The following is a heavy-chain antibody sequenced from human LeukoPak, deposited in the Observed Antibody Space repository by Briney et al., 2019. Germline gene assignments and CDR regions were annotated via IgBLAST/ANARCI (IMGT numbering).Heavy chain of an antibody. CDR2: ISNIGNHL. Sequence: GGSLRLSCVGSEFSFSGYTMNWVRQAPGKGLEWVSSISNIGNHLYYADSVKGRFTISRDNAKNSLYLQMNSLRAEDTAVYYCARDGYSRSRYAFDLWGQGTMVTVSS. J-gene: IGHJ3*01. D-gene: IGHD6-13*01. CDR1: EFSFSGYT. CDR3: ARDGYSRSRYAFDL. V-gene: IGHV3-21*06.